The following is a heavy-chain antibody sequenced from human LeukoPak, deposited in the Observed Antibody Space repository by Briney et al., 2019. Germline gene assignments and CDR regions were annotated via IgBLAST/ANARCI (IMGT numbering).Heavy chain of an antibody. Sequence: ASVKVSCKASGYTFTSYYMHWVRQAPGQGLEWMGIINPSGGSTSYAQKFQGRVTMTRDTSTSTVYMELSSLRSEDTAVYYCATRHPRRAAAVTLAPWGQGTLVTVSS. CDR3: ATRHPRRAAAVTLAP. CDR1: GYTFTSYY. V-gene: IGHV1-46*01. CDR2: INPSGGST. J-gene: IGHJ5*02. D-gene: IGHD6-13*01.